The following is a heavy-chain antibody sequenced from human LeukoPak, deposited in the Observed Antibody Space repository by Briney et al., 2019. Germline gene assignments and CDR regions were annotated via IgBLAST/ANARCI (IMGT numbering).Heavy chain of an antibody. CDR1: GFTFSSYG. CDR2: IRYDGSNK. D-gene: IGHD1-26*01. Sequence: GGSLRLSCAASGFTFSSYGMHWVRQAPGKGLEWVAFIRYDGSNKYYADSVKGRFTISRDNSKNTLYLQMNSLRAEDTAVYYCAKDASGSYYVDWGGYFDYWGQGTLVTVSS. V-gene: IGHV3-30*02. CDR3: AKDASGSYYVDWGGYFDY. J-gene: IGHJ4*02.